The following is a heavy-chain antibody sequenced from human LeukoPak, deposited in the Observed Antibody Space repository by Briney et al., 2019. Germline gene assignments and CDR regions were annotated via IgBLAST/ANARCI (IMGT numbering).Heavy chain of an antibody. D-gene: IGHD6-13*01. V-gene: IGHV3-21*01. J-gene: IGHJ4*02. Sequence: GGSLRLSCAASGFTFSSYSMNWVRQAPGKGLEWVSSISSSSSYIYYADSVKGRFTISRDNAKNSLYLQMNSLRAEDTAVYYCAKSGYSSSWTQPYFDYWGQGTLVTVSS. CDR2: ISSSSSYI. CDR3: AKSGYSSSWTQPYFDY. CDR1: GFTFSSYS.